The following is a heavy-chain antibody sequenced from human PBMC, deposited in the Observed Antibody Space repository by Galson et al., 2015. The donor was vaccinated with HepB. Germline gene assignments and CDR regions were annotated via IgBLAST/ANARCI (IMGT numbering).Heavy chain of an antibody. CDR1: GFTVSSNY. D-gene: IGHD6-19*01. V-gene: IGHV3-53*01. J-gene: IGHJ4*02. CDR3: AREGFASGWVFDY. Sequence: SLRLSCAASGFTVSSNYMTWVRQAPGKGLDWVSVIYSGGSTYYADSVKGRFTISRDNSKNTLYLQMNSLRAEDTAVYYCAREGFASGWVFDYWGQGTLVTVSS. CDR2: IYSGGST.